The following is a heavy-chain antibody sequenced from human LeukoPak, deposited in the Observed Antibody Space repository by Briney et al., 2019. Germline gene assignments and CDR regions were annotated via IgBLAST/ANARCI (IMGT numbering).Heavy chain of an antibody. Sequence: SETLSLTCTVSGGSISSYYWSWIRQPPGKGLEWIGYIYYSGSTNYNPSLKSRVTISVDTSKNQFSLKLSSVTAAGTAVYYCARGEAVAFDYWGQGTLVTVSS. J-gene: IGHJ4*02. CDR2: IYYSGST. V-gene: IGHV4-59*01. D-gene: IGHD6-19*01. CDR1: GGSISSYY. CDR3: ARGEAVAFDY.